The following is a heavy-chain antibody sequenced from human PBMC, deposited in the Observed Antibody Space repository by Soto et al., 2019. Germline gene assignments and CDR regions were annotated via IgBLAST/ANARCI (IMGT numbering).Heavy chain of an antibody. J-gene: IGHJ5*02. CDR2: INHSGRT. Sequence: AETLSLTCAVYGGSFSGYSWSWIRQPPGKGLEWIGEINHSGRTNYNPSLKSRVTMSVDTSKNQFSLKLTSVTAADTAVYYCARGLWFGELSNWFDPWGQGSLVTVSS. CDR1: GGSFSGYS. V-gene: IGHV4-34*01. D-gene: IGHD3-10*01. CDR3: ARGLWFGELSNWFDP.